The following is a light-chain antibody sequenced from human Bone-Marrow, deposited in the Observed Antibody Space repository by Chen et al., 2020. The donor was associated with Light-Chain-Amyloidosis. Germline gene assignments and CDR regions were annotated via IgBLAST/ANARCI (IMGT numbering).Light chain of an antibody. J-gene: IGLJ1*01. V-gene: IGLV2-23*01. CDR2: EGI. CDR3: YTYAGSATFV. CDR1: SSNVGGYSL. Sequence: QSALTHPASVSGSPGQSITIPCTGTSSNVGGYSLVSWYQQHPGKAPKLILYEGIQRPSGVSSRFSGSMSGNTASLTISGLQTEDEADYFCYTYAGSATFVFGSATTVTVL.